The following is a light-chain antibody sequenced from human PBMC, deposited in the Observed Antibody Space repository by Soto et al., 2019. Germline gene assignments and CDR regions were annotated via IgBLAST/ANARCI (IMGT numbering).Light chain of an antibody. Sequence: QSVLTQPPSVSGAPGQRVTISCTGSSSNIGAGYDVHWYQQLPGTAPKLLIYGNSNRPSGVPDRFSGSKSGTSASLAITGLLAEDEADYYCQAYDSSPSGYVVFGGGTKLTVL. J-gene: IGLJ2*01. CDR3: QAYDSSPSGYVV. V-gene: IGLV1-40*01. CDR2: GNS. CDR1: SSNIGAGYD.